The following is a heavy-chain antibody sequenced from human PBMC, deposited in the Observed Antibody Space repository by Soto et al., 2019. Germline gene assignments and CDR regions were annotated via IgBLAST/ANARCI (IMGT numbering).Heavy chain of an antibody. CDR2: INHSGST. D-gene: IGHD2-15*01. V-gene: IGHV4-34*01. J-gene: IGHJ4*02. Sequence: QVQLQQWGAGLLKPSETLSLTCAVYGGSFSGYYWSWIRQPPGKGLAWIGEINHSGSTNYNPSLNSGVHISVDTSKYQFYLMLCSVTAADTAVYCCARFVVVVAAKGGFYYWGQCTLVTVSS. CDR1: GGSFSGYY. CDR3: ARFVVVVAAKGGFYY.